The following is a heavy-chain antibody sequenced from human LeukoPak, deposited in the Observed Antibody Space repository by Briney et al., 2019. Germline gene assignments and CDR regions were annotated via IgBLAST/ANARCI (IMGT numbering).Heavy chain of an antibody. V-gene: IGHV3-30-3*01. CDR1: GFTFSSYV. J-gene: IGHJ4*02. Sequence: PGGSLRLSCAASGFTFSSYVMHWVRQAPGKGLEWVAVISYDGSNKYYADSVKGRFTISRDNSKNTLYLQMNSLRVEDTAVYYCARDLVAANYWGQGTLVTVSS. CDR3: ARDLVAANY. CDR2: ISYDGSNK. D-gene: IGHD2-2*01.